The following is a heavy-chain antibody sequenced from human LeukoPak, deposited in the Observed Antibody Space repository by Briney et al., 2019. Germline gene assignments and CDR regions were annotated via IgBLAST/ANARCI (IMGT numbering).Heavy chain of an antibody. V-gene: IGHV4-61*01. Sequence: PSETLSLTCTVSGGSISSTSYYWSWIRQPPGTGLEWIGYIYYSGSTNYNPSLKSRVTISVDTSKNQFSLKLSSVTAADTAVYYCARVYYSSSYDYWYFDLWGRGTLVTVSS. CDR2: IYYSGST. CDR1: GGSISSTSYY. J-gene: IGHJ2*01. CDR3: ARVYYSSSYDYWYFDL. D-gene: IGHD6-13*01.